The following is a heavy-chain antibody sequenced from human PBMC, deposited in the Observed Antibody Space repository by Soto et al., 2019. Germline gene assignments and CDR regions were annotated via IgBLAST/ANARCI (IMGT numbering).Heavy chain of an antibody. CDR3: AKDVPYCSSTSCYYYFDY. CDR1: GFTFSSYA. D-gene: IGHD2-2*01. J-gene: IGHJ4*02. CDR2: ISGSGGST. V-gene: IGHV3-23*01. Sequence: TVESLRLSCAASGFTFSSYAMSWVRQAPGKGLEWVSAISGSGGSTYYADSVKGRFTISRDNSKNTLYLQMNSLRAEDTAVYYCAKDVPYCSSTSCYYYFDYWGQGTLVTVSS.